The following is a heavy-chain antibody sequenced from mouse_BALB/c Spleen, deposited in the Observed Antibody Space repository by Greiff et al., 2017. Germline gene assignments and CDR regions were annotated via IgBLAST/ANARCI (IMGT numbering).Heavy chain of an antibody. Sequence: EVMLVESGGGLVKPGGSLKLSCAASGFTFSSYAMSWVRQSPEKRLEWVAEISSGGSYTYYPDTVTGRFTISRDNAKNTLYLEMSSLRSEDTAMYYCARDGEYGNYVWFAYWGQGTLVTVSA. J-gene: IGHJ3*01. CDR3: ARDGEYGNYVWFAY. CDR1: GFTFSSYA. D-gene: IGHD2-10*02. CDR2: ISSGGSYT. V-gene: IGHV5-9-4*01.